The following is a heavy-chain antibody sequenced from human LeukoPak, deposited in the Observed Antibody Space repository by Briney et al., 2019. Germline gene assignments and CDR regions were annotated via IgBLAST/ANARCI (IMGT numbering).Heavy chain of an antibody. J-gene: IGHJ6*02. Sequence: SVKVSCKASGGTFSIYAISWVRQAPGQGLEWMGGIIPIFGTVNYAQKFQGRVTITADESTSTAYMELSSLRSEDTAVYYCARVCSGGSCYSPHYYYYGMDVWGQGTTVTVSS. D-gene: IGHD2-15*01. CDR3: ARVCSGGSCYSPHYYYYGMDV. CDR2: IIPIFGTV. V-gene: IGHV1-69*13. CDR1: GGTFSIYA.